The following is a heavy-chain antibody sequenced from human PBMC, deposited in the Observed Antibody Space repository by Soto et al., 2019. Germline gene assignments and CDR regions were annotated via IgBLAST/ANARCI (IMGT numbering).Heavy chain of an antibody. D-gene: IGHD6-13*01. CDR2: ISSSGSTI. V-gene: IGHV3-11*01. Sequence: GGYLKLCCAASGFSFSDDYMSWIRQAPGKGLEWISYISSSGSTIYYADSVKGRFTISRDNAKNSLYLQMNSLRAEDTAVYYCASSGYSSSWYYFDYWGPGT. CDR1: GFSFSDDY. J-gene: IGHJ4*02. CDR3: ASSGYSSSWYYFDY.